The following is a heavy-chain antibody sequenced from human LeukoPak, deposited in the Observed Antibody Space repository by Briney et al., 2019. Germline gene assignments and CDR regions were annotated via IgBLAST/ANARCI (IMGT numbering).Heavy chain of an antibody. CDR1: GGSISSSSYY. D-gene: IGHD6-13*01. J-gene: IGHJ4*02. Sequence: SETLSLTCTVSGGSISSSSYYWGWIRQPPGTGLEWIGSIYYSGSTYYNPSLKSRVTISVDTSKNQFSLKLSSVTAADTAVYYCAARGIAAAGTKFDYWGQGTLVTVSS. CDR2: IYYSGST. CDR3: AARGIAAAGTKFDY. V-gene: IGHV4-39*07.